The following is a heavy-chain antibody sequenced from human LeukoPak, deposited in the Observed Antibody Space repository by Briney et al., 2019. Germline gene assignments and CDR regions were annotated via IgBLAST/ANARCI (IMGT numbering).Heavy chain of an antibody. CDR2: ISGSGGST. Sequence: GGSPRLSCAASGFTFSSYAMSWVRQAPGKGLEWVSAISGSGGSTYYADSVKGRFTISRDNSKNTLYLQMNSLRAEDTAVYYCAKVSIRIVGATPHYFDYWGQGTLVTVSS. CDR1: GFTFSSYA. CDR3: AKVSIRIVGATPHYFDY. D-gene: IGHD1-26*01. V-gene: IGHV3-23*01. J-gene: IGHJ4*02.